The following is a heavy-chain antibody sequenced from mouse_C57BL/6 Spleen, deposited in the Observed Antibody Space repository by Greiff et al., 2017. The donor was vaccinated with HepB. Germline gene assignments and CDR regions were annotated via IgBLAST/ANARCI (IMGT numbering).Heavy chain of an antibody. J-gene: IGHJ2*01. CDR3: ARLTTVGADYFDY. V-gene: IGHV1-7*01. Sequence: QVQLKQSGAELAKPGASVKLSCKASGYTFTSYWMHWVNQRPGQGLEWIGYINPSSGYTNYNQKFKDKATLTADKSSSTAYMQLSSLTYEDSAVYYCARLTTVGADYFDYWGQGTTLTVSS. CDR2: INPSSGYT. D-gene: IGHD1-1*01. CDR1: GYTFTSYW.